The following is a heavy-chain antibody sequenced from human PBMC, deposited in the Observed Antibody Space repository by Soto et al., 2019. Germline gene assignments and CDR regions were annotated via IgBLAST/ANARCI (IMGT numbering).Heavy chain of an antibody. CDR2: MYHNGNT. Sequence: SETLSLTCTVSGGSISNFYWSWIRQPPGKGLEWIGYMYHNGNTNYSPSLKSRVTISVDMSKNQFSLKVNSLTAADTAVYYCARESWNYEPGFDYWGQGTLVTVSS. D-gene: IGHD1-7*01. CDR1: GGSISNFY. CDR3: ARESWNYEPGFDY. V-gene: IGHV4-59*01. J-gene: IGHJ4*02.